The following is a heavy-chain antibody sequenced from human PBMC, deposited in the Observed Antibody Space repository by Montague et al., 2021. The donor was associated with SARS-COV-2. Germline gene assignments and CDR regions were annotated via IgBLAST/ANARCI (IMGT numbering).Heavy chain of an antibody. V-gene: IGHV4-39*01. D-gene: IGHD3-22*01. CDR3: ARHVNYYDSRGYFL. J-gene: IGHJ4*02. CDR1: GVSIINDINY. Sequence: SETLSLTCSMSGVSIINDINYWAWIRQPPGKGLEWIGSVYSNGGTYTNPSLTSRLSTSVDTSNNQFSLTLSSVAAADTAVYYCARHVNYYDSRGYFLWGQGAQVTVSS. CDR2: VYSNGGT.